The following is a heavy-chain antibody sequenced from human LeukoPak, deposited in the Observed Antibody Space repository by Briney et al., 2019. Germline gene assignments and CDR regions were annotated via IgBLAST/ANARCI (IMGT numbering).Heavy chain of an antibody. J-gene: IGHJ3*02. CDR2: IYYSGST. Sequence: SETLSLTCTVSGVSVISPVYYWSWIRQPPGKGLEWIGYIYYSGSTYYNPSLKSRVTISVDTSKNQFSLKLSSVTAADTAVYYCEGEKEMATSQWAFDNWGQGTMVTVSS. D-gene: IGHD5-24*01. CDR1: GVSVISPVYY. V-gene: IGHV4-31*03. CDR3: EGEKEMATSQWAFDN.